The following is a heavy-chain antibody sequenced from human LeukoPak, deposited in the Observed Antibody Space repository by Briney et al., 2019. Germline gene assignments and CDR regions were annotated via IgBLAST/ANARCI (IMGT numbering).Heavy chain of an antibody. CDR2: ISGSGDFT. CDR1: GFTFSNYG. J-gene: IGHJ4*02. V-gene: IGHV3-23*01. Sequence: PEGSLRLSCAASGFTFSNYGMSWVRQAPGKGLEWVSDISGSGDFTYYADSVKGRFTISRDKSKNTLYLQMNSLRAEDTAVYYCAKDGARDGYNYPDYWGQGTLVTVSS. D-gene: IGHD5-24*01. CDR3: AKDGARDGYNYPDY.